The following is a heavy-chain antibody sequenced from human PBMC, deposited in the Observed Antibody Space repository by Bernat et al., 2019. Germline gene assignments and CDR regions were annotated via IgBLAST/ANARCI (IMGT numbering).Heavy chain of an antibody. J-gene: IGHJ4*02. CDR3: AREGHIRITMVRSPAGLGY. CDR1: GFTFSSYA. V-gene: IGHV3-30*04. D-gene: IGHD3-10*01. CDR2: ISYDGSNK. Sequence: QVQLVESGGGVVQPGRSLRLSCAASGFTFSSYAMHWVRQAPGKGLGWVAVISYDGSNKYYADSVKGRFTISRDNSKNTLYLQMNSLRAADTAVYYCAREGHIRITMVRSPAGLGYWGQGTLVTVSS.